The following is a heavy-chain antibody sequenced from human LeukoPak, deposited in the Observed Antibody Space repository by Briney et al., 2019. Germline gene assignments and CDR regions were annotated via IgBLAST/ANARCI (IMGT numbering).Heavy chain of an antibody. V-gene: IGHV1-69*01. CDR3: AGGSGRNHRYYFDY. CDR1: GGTFSSYA. J-gene: IGHJ4*02. CDR2: IIPIFGTA. Sequence: ASVKVSCKASGGTFSSYAISWVRQAPGQGLEWMGGIIPIFGTANYAQKFQGRVTITADESTSTAYMELSSLRSEDTAVYYCAGGSGRNHRYYFDYWGQGTLVTVSS. D-gene: IGHD1-14*01.